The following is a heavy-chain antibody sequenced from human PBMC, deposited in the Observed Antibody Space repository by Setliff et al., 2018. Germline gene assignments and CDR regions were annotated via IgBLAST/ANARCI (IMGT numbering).Heavy chain of an antibody. CDR2: VWFDGSNK. J-gene: IGHJ4*02. V-gene: IGHV3-33*03. Sequence: GGSLRLSCATSGFTFSSYAMHWVRQAPGKGLEWVAQVWFDGSNKYYVDSVKGRLTISRDNAKNSLYLQMNSLRAEDTAVYYCASTQRGTSSECWGQGTLVTVSS. D-gene: IGHD6-6*01. CDR3: ASTQRGTSSEC. CDR1: GFTFSSYA.